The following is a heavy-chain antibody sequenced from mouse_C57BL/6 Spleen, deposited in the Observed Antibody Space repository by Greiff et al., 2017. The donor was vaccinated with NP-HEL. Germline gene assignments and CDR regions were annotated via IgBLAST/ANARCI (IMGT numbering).Heavy chain of an antibody. V-gene: IGHV1-81*01. CDR3: ARPLTTVVANWYFDV. J-gene: IGHJ1*03. Sequence: VQLQQSGAELARPGASVKLSCKASGYTFTSYGISWVKQRTGQGLEWIGEIYPRSGNTYYNEKFKGKATLTADKSSSTAYMELRSLTSEDSAVYFCARPLTTVVANWYFDVWGTGTTVTVSS. CDR2: IYPRSGNT. D-gene: IGHD1-1*01. CDR1: GYTFTSYG.